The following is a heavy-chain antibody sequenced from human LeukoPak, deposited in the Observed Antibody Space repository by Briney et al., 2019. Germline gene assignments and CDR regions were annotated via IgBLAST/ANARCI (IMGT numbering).Heavy chain of an antibody. J-gene: IGHJ4*02. CDR3: AKEHYYDSSGYYSFYFDY. CDR2: ISYDGSNK. Sequence: SGGSLRLSCAASGFTFSSFGMHWVRQAPGKGLEWVAVISYDGSNKYYADSVKGRFTISRDNSKNTLYLQMNSLRAEDTAVYYCAKEHYYDSSGYYSFYFDYWGQGTLVTVSS. CDR1: GFTFSSFG. D-gene: IGHD3-22*01. V-gene: IGHV3-30*18.